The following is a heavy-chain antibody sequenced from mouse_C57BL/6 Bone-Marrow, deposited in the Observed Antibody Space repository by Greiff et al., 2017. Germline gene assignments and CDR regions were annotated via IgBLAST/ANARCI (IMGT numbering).Heavy chain of an antibody. V-gene: IGHV1-55*01. CDR3: ARPYYSNYLYFDV. Sequence: VKQRPGQGLEWIGDIYPGSGSTNYNEKFKSKATLTVDTSSSTAYMQLSSLTSEDSAVYYCARPYYSNYLYFDVWGTGTTVTVSS. J-gene: IGHJ1*03. D-gene: IGHD2-5*01. CDR2: IYPGSGST.